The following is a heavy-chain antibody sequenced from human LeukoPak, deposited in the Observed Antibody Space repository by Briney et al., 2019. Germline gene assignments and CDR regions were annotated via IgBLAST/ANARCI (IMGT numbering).Heavy chain of an antibody. D-gene: IGHD5-18*01. CDR1: GGTFSIYA. CDR3: ATDTAMALYYYYYMDV. J-gene: IGHJ6*03. Sequence: SVKVSCKASGGTFSIYAISWVRQAPGPGLGWMGRLIPIFGTANYAQKFQGRVTITTDESTSTAYMELSSLRSEDTAVYYCATDTAMALYYYYYMDVWGKGTTVSVSS. V-gene: IGHV1-69*05. CDR2: LIPIFGTA.